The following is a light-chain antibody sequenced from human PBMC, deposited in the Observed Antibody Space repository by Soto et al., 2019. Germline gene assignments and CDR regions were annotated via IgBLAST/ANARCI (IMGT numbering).Light chain of an antibody. CDR2: AAS. J-gene: IGKJ4*01. CDR1: QRLSSY. V-gene: IGKV1-9*01. CDR3: QQVYVYPST. Sequence: DIQMTQPPSSLSASVGDRVIITCRASQRLSSYLGWYQQKPGKAPNLLIYAASTLQSGVPSRFSGGGSGTDFSLTISSLQPEDFATYYCQQVYVYPSTFGGGTKVDIK.